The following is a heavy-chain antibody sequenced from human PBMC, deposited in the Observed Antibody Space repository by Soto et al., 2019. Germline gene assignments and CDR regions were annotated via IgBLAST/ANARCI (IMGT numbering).Heavy chain of an antibody. V-gene: IGHV3-23*01. CDR1: GFAFSTYA. CDR2: ISGDGGST. Sequence: PGGSLRLSCAASGFAFSTYAMNWVRQAPGKGLEWVSAISGDGGSTYFADSVKGRFTISRDNSKNTLYLQMNSLRAEDTAVYYCARARRDGYNFNRLGRFDYWGQGTLVTVSS. J-gene: IGHJ4*02. CDR3: ARARRDGYNFNRLGRFDY. D-gene: IGHD5-12*01.